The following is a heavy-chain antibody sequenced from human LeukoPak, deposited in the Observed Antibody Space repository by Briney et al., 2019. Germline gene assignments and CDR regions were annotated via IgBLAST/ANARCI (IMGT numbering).Heavy chain of an antibody. CDR1: GGTFSSYA. J-gene: IGHJ4*02. CDR3: AGSIVGATEYYFDY. D-gene: IGHD1-26*01. Sequence: ASVKVSCKASGGTFSSYAISWVRQAPGQGLEWMGGIIPIFGTANYAQKFQGRVTITADESTSTAYMELSSLRSEDTAVYYCAGSIVGATEYYFDYWGQGTLVTASS. CDR2: IIPIFGTA. V-gene: IGHV1-69*13.